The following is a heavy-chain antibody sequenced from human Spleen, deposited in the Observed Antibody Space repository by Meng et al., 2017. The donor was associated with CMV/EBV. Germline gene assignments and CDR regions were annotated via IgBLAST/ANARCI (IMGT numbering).Heavy chain of an antibody. Sequence: CKGSGYRFTSNWIGWVRQMPGKGLEWMGIIYPSDSDTRYSPSFRGQVTISADKSISTAYLQWSSLKASDAAIYYCARHGSTLEIDYWGQGTLVTVSS. CDR1: GYRFTSNW. J-gene: IGHJ4*02. D-gene: IGHD2-15*01. CDR2: IYPSDSDT. CDR3: ARHGSTLEIDY. V-gene: IGHV5-51*01.